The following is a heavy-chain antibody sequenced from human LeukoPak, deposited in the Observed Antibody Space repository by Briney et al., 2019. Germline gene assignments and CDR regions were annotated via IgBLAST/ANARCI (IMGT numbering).Heavy chain of an antibody. CDR3: ARDSATRGYGSGKAGFDP. Sequence: ASVKVSCKASGYTFTSYGITWVRQAPGQGLEWMGWISAYNGITNYAQNLQGRVTMTTDTSTSTAYMELRSLRSDDTAVYYCARDSATRGYGSGKAGFDPWGQGTLVTVSS. D-gene: IGHD3-10*01. CDR2: ISAYNGIT. J-gene: IGHJ5*02. V-gene: IGHV1-18*04. CDR1: GYTFTSYG.